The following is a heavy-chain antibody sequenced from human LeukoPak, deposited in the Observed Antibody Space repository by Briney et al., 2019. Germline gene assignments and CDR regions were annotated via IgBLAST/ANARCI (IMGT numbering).Heavy chain of an antibody. V-gene: IGHV1-18*01. J-gene: IGHJ1*01. D-gene: IGHD6-13*01. CDR2: ISAYNGNT. CDR1: GYTFTIYG. Sequence: ASVTVSCTASGYTFTIYGISWVRQAPGQGLEWMGWISAYNGNTNYAQKLQGRVTMTTDTSTSTAYMELSRLRSDDTAVYYCARGNPAGIAAAGIDFQHWGQGTLVTVSS. CDR3: ARGNPAGIAAAGIDFQH.